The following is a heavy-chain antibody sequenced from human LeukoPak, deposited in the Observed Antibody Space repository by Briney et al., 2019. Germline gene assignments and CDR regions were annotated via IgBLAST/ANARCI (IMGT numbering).Heavy chain of an antibody. D-gene: IGHD3-22*01. CDR1: GFTFSSYG. V-gene: IGHV3-30*03. J-gene: IGHJ4*02. Sequence: GGSLRLSCAASGFTFSSYGMHWVRQAPGKGLEWVAVISYDGSNKYYADSVKGRFTISRDNSKNTLYLQMNSLRAEDTAVYYCARSRSDRLFLFDYWGQGTLVTVSS. CDR3: ARSRSDRLFLFDY. CDR2: ISYDGSNK.